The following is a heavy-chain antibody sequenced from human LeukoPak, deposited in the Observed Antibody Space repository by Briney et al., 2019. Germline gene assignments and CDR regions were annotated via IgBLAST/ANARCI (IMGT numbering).Heavy chain of an antibody. V-gene: IGHV4-4*07. Sequence: KSSETLSLTCTVSGGSISSYYWSWIRQPAGKGLEWIGRIYTSGSTNYNPSLKSRATMSVDTSRNQFSLKLSSVTAADTAVYYCAREVPIQNSSWYRYYYYYYYMDVWGKGTTVTVSS. J-gene: IGHJ6*03. CDR1: GGSISSYY. CDR3: AREVPIQNSSWYRYYYYYYYMDV. D-gene: IGHD6-13*01. CDR2: IYTSGST.